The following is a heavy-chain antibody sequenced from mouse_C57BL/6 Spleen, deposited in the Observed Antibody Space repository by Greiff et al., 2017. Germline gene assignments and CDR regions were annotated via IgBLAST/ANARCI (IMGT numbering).Heavy chain of an antibody. Sequence: EVQLQQSGTVLARPGASVKMSCKTSGYTFTSYWMHWVKQRPGQGLEWIGAIYPGNSDTSYNQKFKGKAKLTAVTSASTAYMELSSLTNEDSAVYYCTPVRYYAMDYWGQGTSVTVSS. J-gene: IGHJ4*01. D-gene: IGHD2-14*01. CDR2: IYPGNSDT. CDR3: TPVRYYAMDY. CDR1: GYTFTSYW. V-gene: IGHV1-5*01.